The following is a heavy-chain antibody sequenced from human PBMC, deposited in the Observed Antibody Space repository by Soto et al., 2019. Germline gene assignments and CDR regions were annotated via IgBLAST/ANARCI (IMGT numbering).Heavy chain of an antibody. V-gene: IGHV1-24*01. CDR1: GYTLTELS. CDR3: ATGYYDLLTVIEGYYYYGMDV. Sequence: ASVKVSCKVSGYTLTELSMHWVRQTRGKGLEWMGGFDPEDGETIYAQKFQGRVTMTEDTSTYTAHMELSSLRSEDTAVYYCATGYYDLLTVIEGYYYYGMDVWGQGTTVTVSS. CDR2: FDPEDGET. J-gene: IGHJ6*02. D-gene: IGHD3-9*01.